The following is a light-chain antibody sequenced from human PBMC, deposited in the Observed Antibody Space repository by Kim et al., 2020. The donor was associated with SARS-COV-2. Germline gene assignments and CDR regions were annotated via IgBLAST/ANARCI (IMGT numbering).Light chain of an antibody. J-gene: IGKJ1*01. Sequence: EIVITQSPATLSVSPGERATLSCRASQSVNSNLAWYQQKPGQAPRLLIYGATTRPTGIPTRFSGSGSGTEFTLTISSLQSEDFAVYYCQQYDNWPPKTFGQGTKVEIK. V-gene: IGKV3-15*01. CDR1: QSVNSN. CDR3: QQYDNWPPKT. CDR2: GAT.